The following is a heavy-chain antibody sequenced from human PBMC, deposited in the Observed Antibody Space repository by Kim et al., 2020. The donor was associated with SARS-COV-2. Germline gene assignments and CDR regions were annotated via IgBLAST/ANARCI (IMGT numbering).Heavy chain of an antibody. D-gene: IGHD2-15*01. CDR2: IWYDGSNK. J-gene: IGHJ4*02. CDR1: GFTFSSYG. Sequence: GGSLRLSCAASGFTFSSYGMHWVRQAPGKGLEWVAVIWYDGSNKYYADSVKGRFTISRDNSKNTLYLQMNSLRAEDTAVYYCARDGVVVAATPGVFDYWGQGTLVTVSS. V-gene: IGHV3-33*01. CDR3: ARDGVVVAATPGVFDY.